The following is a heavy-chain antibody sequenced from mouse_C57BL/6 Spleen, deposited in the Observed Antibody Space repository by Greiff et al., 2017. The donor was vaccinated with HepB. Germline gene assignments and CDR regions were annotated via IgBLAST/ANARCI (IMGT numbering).Heavy chain of an antibody. CDR3: AREIYYDHYYAMDY. CDR2: IWSGGST. D-gene: IGHD2-4*01. Sequence: VQLQQSGPGLVQPSQSLSITCTVSGFSLTSYGVHWVRQSPGKGLEWLGVIWSGGSTDYNAAFISRLSISKDNSTSQVFFKMNSLQADDTAIYYWAREIYYDHYYAMDYWGQGTSVTVSS. V-gene: IGHV2-2*01. CDR1: GFSLTSYG. J-gene: IGHJ4*01.